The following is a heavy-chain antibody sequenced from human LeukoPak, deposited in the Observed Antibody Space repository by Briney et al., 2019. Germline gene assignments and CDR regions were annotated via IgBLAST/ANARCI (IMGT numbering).Heavy chain of an antibody. Sequence: GESLKVSCKGSGYSFTSYWIGWVRQMPGKGLEWMGIIYPGDSDTRYSPSFQGQVTISADKSISTAYLQWSSLKASDTAMYYCARRNSRSYDAFDIWGQGTMVTVSS. V-gene: IGHV5-51*01. J-gene: IGHJ3*02. CDR3: ARRNSRSYDAFDI. D-gene: IGHD6-13*01. CDR1: GYSFTSYW. CDR2: IYPGDSDT.